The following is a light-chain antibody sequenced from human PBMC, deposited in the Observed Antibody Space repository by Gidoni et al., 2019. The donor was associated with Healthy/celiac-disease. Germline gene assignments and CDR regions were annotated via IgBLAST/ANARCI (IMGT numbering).Light chain of an antibody. CDR3: QQHSNWPLFT. Sequence: EIVSIQSPATLSLPPGERVTLSCRASQSVSSCLAWYQQKPGQAPRHLIYDAANRATSVPARCSGSGSGTNVTLTISSLEPEDVAVYYCQQHSNWPLFTFGHXTKVDIK. CDR1: QSVSSC. J-gene: IGKJ3*01. V-gene: IGKV3-11*01. CDR2: DAA.